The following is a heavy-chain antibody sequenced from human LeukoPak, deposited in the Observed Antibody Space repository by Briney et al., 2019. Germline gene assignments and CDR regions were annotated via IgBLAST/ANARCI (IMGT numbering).Heavy chain of an antibody. CDR2: INHSGST. CDR1: GGSFSGYY. CDR3: ARGLGSGSTDY. V-gene: IGHV4-34*01. D-gene: IGHD1-26*01. J-gene: IGHJ4*02. Sequence: SETLSLTCAVYGGSFSGYYWSWIRQPPGKGLGWIGEINHSGSTNYNPSLKSRVTISVDTSKNQFSLKLSSVTAADTAVYYCARGLGSGSTDYWGQGTLVTVSS.